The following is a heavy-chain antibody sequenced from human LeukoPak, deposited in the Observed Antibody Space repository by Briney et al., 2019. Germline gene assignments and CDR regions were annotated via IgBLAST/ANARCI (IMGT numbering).Heavy chain of an antibody. CDR2: ISANGDTT. CDR1: GFTFSNYA. J-gene: IGHJ4*02. CDR3: VKDFWPARDGGGYYSPFEY. V-gene: IGHV3-23*01. D-gene: IGHD3-22*01. Sequence: PGGSLRLSCAASGFTFSNYAMNWVRQAPGKGLEWVSGISANGDTTYYVDSVRGRFTISRDNSKNSVSLQMNSLRDADTAVYYCVKDFWPARDGGGYYSPFEYWGEGTLVTVSS.